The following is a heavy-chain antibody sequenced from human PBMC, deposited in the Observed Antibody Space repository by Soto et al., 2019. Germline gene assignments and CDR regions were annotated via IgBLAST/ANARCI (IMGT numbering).Heavy chain of an antibody. CDR3: ARRGYSYGYSNYYFDY. CDR2: INAGNGNT. J-gene: IGHJ4*02. V-gene: IGHV1-3*01. CDR1: GYTFTSYA. Sequence: ASVKVSCKASGYTFTSYAMHWVRQAPGQRLEWMGWINAGNGNTKYSQKFQGRVTITRDTSASTAYMELSSLRSEDTAVYYCARRGYSYGYSNYYFDYWGQGTLVTVSS. D-gene: IGHD5-18*01.